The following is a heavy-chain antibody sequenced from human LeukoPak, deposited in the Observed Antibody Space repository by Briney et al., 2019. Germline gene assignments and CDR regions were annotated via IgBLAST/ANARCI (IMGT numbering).Heavy chain of an antibody. CDR2: IYTSGST. CDR3: ARTRDYYDSSGYYDWFDP. CDR1: GGSISSYY. V-gene: IGHV4-4*07. Sequence: SETLSLTCTVSGGSISSYYWSWIRQPVGKGLEWIGRIYTSGSTNYNPSLKSRVTMSVDTSKNQFSLKLSSVTAADTAVYYCARTRDYYDSSGYYDWFDPWGQGTLVAVSS. J-gene: IGHJ5*02. D-gene: IGHD3-22*01.